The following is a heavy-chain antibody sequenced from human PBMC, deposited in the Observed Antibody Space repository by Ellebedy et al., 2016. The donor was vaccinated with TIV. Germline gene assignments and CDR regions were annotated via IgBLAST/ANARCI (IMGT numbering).Heavy chain of an antibody. CDR3: ARHGGFTGYYYYGMDV. J-gene: IGHJ6*02. CDR1: GYSFTSYW. CDR2: IYPGDSDT. D-gene: IGHD1-14*01. V-gene: IGHV5-51*01. Sequence: GESLKISCKGSGYSFTSYWIGWVRQMPGKGLEWMGIIYPGDSDTRYSPSFQGQVTISADKSISTAYLQWSSLKASDTAMYYCARHGGFTGYYYYGMDVWGQGTTVTVSS.